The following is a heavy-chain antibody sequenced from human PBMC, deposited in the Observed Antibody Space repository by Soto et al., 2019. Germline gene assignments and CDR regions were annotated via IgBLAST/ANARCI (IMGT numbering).Heavy chain of an antibody. V-gene: IGHV3-48*01. J-gene: IGHJ6*02. CDR3: ARDGQLLLWFGEPLQPYYYYGMDV. Sequence: PGGSLRLSCAASGFTFRNYGMNWVRQAPGKGLEWVSYIGIGSSTKYYADSVKGRFTISRDNAKNSLYLQMNSLRAEDTAVYYCARDGQLLLWFGEPLQPYYYYGMDVWGQGTTVTVAS. CDR1: GFTFRNYG. CDR2: IGIGSSTK. D-gene: IGHD3-10*01.